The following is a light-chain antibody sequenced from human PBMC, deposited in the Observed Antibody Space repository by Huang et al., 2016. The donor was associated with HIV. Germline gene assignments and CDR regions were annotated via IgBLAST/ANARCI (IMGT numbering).Light chain of an antibody. J-gene: IGKJ4*01. Sequence: EIVLTQSPATLSLSPGERATLSCRASQSVSSYLAWYQQKPGPAPRLLIYDASNRATGIPARFSGSGSGTDFTLTISSLEPEDFAVYYCQQRSNWRITFGGGTKVEIK. CDR2: DAS. CDR1: QSVSSY. CDR3: QQRSNWRIT. V-gene: IGKV3-11*01.